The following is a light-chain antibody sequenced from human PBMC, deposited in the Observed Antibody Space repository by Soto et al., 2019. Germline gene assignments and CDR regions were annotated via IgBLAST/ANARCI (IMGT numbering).Light chain of an antibody. V-gene: IGLV2-8*01. CDR1: SSDVGDFNY. CDR2: EVN. CDR3: SSYAGSNNWN. Sequence: QSALTQPPSASGSPGQSVTISCTGTSSDVGDFNYVSWYQQHPGKAPKLMIYEVNKRPSGVPDRFSGSKSGNTASLTVSGLQAEDEADYSCSSYAGSNNWNFGTGTKLTVL. J-gene: IGLJ1*01.